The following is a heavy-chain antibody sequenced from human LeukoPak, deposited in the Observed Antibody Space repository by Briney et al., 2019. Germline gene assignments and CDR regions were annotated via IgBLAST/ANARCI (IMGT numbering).Heavy chain of an antibody. D-gene: IGHD2-15*01. Sequence: ASVTVSRKASGYTLPSYGISWVRQAPGQELAWMGWISAYNGNTNYAQKLQGRVTMTTDTSTSTAYMELRSLRSDDTAVYYCARGLRLCSGGSCYSSFDYWGQGTLVTVSS. CDR1: GYTLPSYG. CDR3: ARGLRLCSGGSCYSSFDY. V-gene: IGHV1-18*01. CDR2: ISAYNGNT. J-gene: IGHJ4*02.